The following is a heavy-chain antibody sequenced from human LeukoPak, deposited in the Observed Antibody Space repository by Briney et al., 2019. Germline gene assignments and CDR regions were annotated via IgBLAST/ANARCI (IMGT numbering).Heavy chain of an antibody. CDR1: GGTISSYY. CDR3: ARGSSWGYVWYFDL. V-gene: IGHV4-59*01. J-gene: IGHJ2*01. D-gene: IGHD7-27*01. CDR2: SSYSGST. Sequence: SETLSLTCTVSGGTISSYYWIWIRHPPGQGLKGIGYSSYSGSTKYNPHLKSRVTISLDTSKNQFSLRLSSLTPADTAVYFCARGSSWGYVWYFDLWGRGTLGTVSS.